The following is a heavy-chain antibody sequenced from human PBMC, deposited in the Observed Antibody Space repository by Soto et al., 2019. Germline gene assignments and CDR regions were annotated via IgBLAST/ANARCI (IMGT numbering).Heavy chain of an antibody. Sequence: GGSLRLSCAASGFTFSSYGMHWVRQAPGKGLEWVAVISYDGSNKYYADSVKGRFTISRDNSKNTLYLQMNSLRAEDTAVYYCAKSLRGAYCGGDCYSGSSFDYWGQGTLVTVSS. J-gene: IGHJ4*02. CDR1: GFTFSSYG. D-gene: IGHD2-21*02. V-gene: IGHV3-30*18. CDR3: AKSLRGAYCGGDCYSGSSFDY. CDR2: ISYDGSNK.